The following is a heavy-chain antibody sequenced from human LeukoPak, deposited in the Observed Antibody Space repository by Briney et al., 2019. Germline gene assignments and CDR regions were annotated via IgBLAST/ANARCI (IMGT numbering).Heavy chain of an antibody. Sequence: SETLSLTCAVYGGSFSPYYWSWIPQPPGKGLEGIGEINHSGSTNYNPSLKSRVTISVDTSKNQFSLRLSSVTAADTAVYYCARGGFYCGGDCYVDYWGQGTLVTVSS. CDR1: GGSFSPYY. D-gene: IGHD2-21*02. CDR2: INHSGST. V-gene: IGHV4-34*01. CDR3: ARGGFYCGGDCYVDY. J-gene: IGHJ4*02.